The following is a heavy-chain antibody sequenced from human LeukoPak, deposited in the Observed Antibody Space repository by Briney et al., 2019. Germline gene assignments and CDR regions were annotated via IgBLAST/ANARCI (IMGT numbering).Heavy chain of an antibody. CDR2: INPNSGGT. Sequence: GASVKVSCKASGYTFTGYYMHWVRQAPGQGLEWMGWINPNSGGTNYAQKFQGRVTMTRDTSISTAYMELSRLRSDDTAVYYCAGDGGNYDPTRGIDYYYGMDVWGQGTTVTVSS. D-gene: IGHD4-11*01. J-gene: IGHJ6*02. CDR3: AGDGGNYDPTRGIDYYYGMDV. CDR1: GYTFTGYY. V-gene: IGHV1-2*02.